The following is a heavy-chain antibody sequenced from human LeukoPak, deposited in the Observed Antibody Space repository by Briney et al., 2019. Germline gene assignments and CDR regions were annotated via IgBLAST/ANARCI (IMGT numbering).Heavy chain of an antibody. CDR3: VRSLDY. V-gene: IGHV3-23*01. J-gene: IGHJ4*02. Sequence: GGSLRHSCAASGFPFSSYAMNWVRQAPGKGLEWVSVIAGSDGFTQYADSVKGRFTISRDNSKNTVYLQMNRLRVEDTALYYCVRSLDYWGQGTLVTVSS. CDR2: IAGSDGFT. CDR1: GFPFSSYA.